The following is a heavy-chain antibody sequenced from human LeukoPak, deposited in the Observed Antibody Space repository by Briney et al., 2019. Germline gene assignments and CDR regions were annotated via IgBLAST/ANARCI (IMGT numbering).Heavy chain of an antibody. CDR2: ISHDGSNK. Sequence: GGSLRLSCAASGFTFSRYGMHWVRQAPGKGLEWVAVISHDGSNKYYGDSVKGRFTISRDNSKNTLYLQMNSLRAEDTAVYYCAKDLSRVVGAIPRVLDYWGQGTLVTVSS. V-gene: IGHV3-30*18. CDR3: AKDLSRVVGAIPRVLDY. D-gene: IGHD1-26*01. J-gene: IGHJ4*02. CDR1: GFTFSRYG.